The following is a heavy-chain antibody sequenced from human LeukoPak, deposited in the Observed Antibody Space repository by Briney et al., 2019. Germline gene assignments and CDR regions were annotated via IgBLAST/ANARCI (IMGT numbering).Heavy chain of an antibody. V-gene: IGHV5-51*01. CDR1: GYSFTSYW. CDR3: ARTTYYYDSSGYWPDHDAFDI. CDR2: IYPGDSDT. Sequence: GESLKISCKGSGYSFTSYWIGWVRQMPGKGLEWMGIIYPGDSDTRYSPSFQGQVTISADKSISTAYLQWSSLKASDTAMYYCARTTYYYDSSGYWPDHDAFDIWGQGTMVTVSS. D-gene: IGHD3-22*01. J-gene: IGHJ3*02.